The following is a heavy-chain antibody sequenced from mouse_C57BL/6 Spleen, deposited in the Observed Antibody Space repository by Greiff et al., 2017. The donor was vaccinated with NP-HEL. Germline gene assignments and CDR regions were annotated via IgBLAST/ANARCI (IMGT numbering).Heavy chain of an antibody. J-gene: IGHJ2*01. CDR3: AREGDNWDEDY. V-gene: IGHV1-64*01. D-gene: IGHD4-1*01. Sequence: VQLQESGAELVKPGASVTLSCKASGYTFTSYWMHWVKQRPGQGLEWIGMIHPNSGSTNYNEKFKSKATLTVDKSSSTAYMQLSSLTSEDSAVYYCAREGDNWDEDYWGQGTTLTVSS. CDR2: IHPNSGST. CDR1: GYTFTSYW.